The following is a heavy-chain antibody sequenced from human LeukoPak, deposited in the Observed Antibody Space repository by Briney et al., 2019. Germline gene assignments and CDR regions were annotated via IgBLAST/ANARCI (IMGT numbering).Heavy chain of an antibody. J-gene: IGHJ5*02. CDR2: ISSSSSYI. Sequence: PGGSLRLSCAASGFTFSSYSMNWVRQAPGKGLEWVSSISSSSSYIYYADSVKRRFTISRDNAKNSLYLQMNSLRAEDTAVYYCARVYSTIFGVVRNWFDPWGQGTLVTVSS. D-gene: IGHD3-3*01. CDR1: GFTFSSYS. CDR3: ARVYSTIFGVVRNWFDP. V-gene: IGHV3-21*01.